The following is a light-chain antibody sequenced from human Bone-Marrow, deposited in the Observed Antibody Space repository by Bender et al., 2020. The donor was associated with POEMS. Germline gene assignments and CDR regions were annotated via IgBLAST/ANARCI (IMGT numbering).Light chain of an antibody. J-gene: IGLJ3*02. CDR2: DDR. V-gene: IGLV3-21*02. CDR3: QLWDNSSDHPGV. CDR1: DIGSNS. Sequence: SYVLTQPPSVSVAPGQTARITCGGYDIGSNSVHWYQQKPGQAPVMVVFDDRDRPSGIPERFSGSNSANTATLTISRVEAGDEADYYCQLWDNSSDHPGVFGGGTKLTVL.